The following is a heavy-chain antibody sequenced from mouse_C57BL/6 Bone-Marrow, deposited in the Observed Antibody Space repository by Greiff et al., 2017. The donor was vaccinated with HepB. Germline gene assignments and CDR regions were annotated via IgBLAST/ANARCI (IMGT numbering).Heavy chain of an antibody. J-gene: IGHJ1*03. V-gene: IGHV2-9-1*01. CDR1: GFSLTSYA. D-gene: IGHD2-5*01. CDR2: IWTGGGT. CDR3: ARIYYSNYYWYFDV. Sequence: VQLVESGPGLVAPSQSLSITCTVSGFSLTSYAISWVRQPPGKGLEWLGVIWTGGGTNYNSALKSRLSISKDNCKSQVFLKMNSLQTDDTARYYCARIYYSNYYWYFDVWGTGTTVTVAS.